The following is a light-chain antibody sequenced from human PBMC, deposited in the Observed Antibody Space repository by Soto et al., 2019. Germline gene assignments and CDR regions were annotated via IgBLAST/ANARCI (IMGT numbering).Light chain of an antibody. J-gene: IGLJ1*01. CDR2: DVN. CDR1: SSDVGGYNL. CDR3: SSYKSSSTLPYV. V-gene: IGLV2-14*01. Sequence: QSVLTQPASVSGSPGQSITISCTGTSSDVGGYNLVSWYQQYPDKAPKLMIFDVNTRPSGVSNRFSGSKSGNTASLTISGLQAWDEADYYCSSYKSSSTLPYVFGTGTKLTVL.